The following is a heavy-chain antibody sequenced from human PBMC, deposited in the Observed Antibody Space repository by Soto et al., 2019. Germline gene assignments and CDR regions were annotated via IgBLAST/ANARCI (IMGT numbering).Heavy chain of an antibody. J-gene: IGHJ4*02. D-gene: IGHD6-25*01. V-gene: IGHV1-69*01. CDR1: GYTFSSYT. CDR3: ARIGDGNQRPFDY. CDR2: IIPVFNSA. Sequence: QVRLVQSGAEVKKPGSSVKVSCKASGYTFSSYTINWVRQAPGQGLELMGGIIPVFNSATYAQKFQGRVTITADESTSNGFLELRSLRSEDTAVYYCARIGDGNQRPFDYWGQGTLVTVSS.